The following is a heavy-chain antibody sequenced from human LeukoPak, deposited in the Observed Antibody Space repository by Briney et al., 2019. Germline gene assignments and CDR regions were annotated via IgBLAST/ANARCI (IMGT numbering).Heavy chain of an antibody. Sequence: SVKVSCKASGGTFSSYAISWVRQAPGQGLEWMGGIIPIFGTANYAQKFQGRVTITADESTSTAYMELSSLRSEDTAVYDCAREVATSLLGYYYYGMDVWGQGTTVTVSS. CDR3: AREVATSLLGYYYYGMDV. D-gene: IGHD5-12*01. J-gene: IGHJ6*02. CDR1: GGTFSSYA. CDR2: IIPIFGTA. V-gene: IGHV1-69*01.